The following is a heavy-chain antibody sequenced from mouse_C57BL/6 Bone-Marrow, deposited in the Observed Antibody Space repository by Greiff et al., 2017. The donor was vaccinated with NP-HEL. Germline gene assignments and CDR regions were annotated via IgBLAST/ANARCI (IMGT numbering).Heavy chain of an antibody. CDR1: GFTFSSYA. V-gene: IGHV5-4*01. CDR2: ISDGGSYT. CDR3: ARDPITTVAYWYFDV. D-gene: IGHD1-1*01. J-gene: IGHJ1*03. Sequence: EVMLVESGGGLVKPGGSLKLSCAASGFTFSSYAMSWVRQTPEKRLEWVATISDGGSYTYYPDNVKGRFTISRDNAKNNLYLQMSHLKSEDTAMYYCARDPITTVAYWYFDVWGTGTTVTVSS.